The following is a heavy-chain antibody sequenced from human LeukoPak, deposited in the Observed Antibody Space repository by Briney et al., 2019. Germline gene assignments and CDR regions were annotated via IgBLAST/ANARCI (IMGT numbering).Heavy chain of an antibody. Sequence: QPGGSLRLSCAASGFTVITNDMTWVRQAPGKGLEWVSVLYSDGNTKYADSVQGRFTISRDNSKNTLYLEMNSLSPDDTAACYCARGVEPLAANTLAYWGQGTLVTVSS. CDR2: LYSDGNT. CDR3: ARGVEPLAANTLAY. V-gene: IGHV3-53*01. CDR1: GFTVITND. J-gene: IGHJ4*02. D-gene: IGHD1-14*01.